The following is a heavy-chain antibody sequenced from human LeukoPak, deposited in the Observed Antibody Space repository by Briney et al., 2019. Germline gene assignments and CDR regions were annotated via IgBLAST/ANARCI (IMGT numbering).Heavy chain of an antibody. CDR2: ICGSGGST. Sequence: GGSLRLSCAASGCTFSSYGMSWVGQAPGKGREGVAAICGSGGSTYYADSVKGRVTISSDNSKNTLYPQMNSLSAQATAVYYCAKQPLPPVVATYYFDYWGQGTLVTVSS. D-gene: IGHD5-12*01. V-gene: IGHV3-23*01. CDR3: AKQPLPPVVATYYFDY. J-gene: IGHJ4*02. CDR1: GCTFSSYG.